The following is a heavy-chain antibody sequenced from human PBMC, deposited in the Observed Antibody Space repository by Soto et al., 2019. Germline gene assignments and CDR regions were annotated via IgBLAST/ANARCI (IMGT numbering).Heavy chain of an antibody. J-gene: IGHJ4*02. CDR2: IWYDGSNK. CDR1: GFTFSSYG. Sequence: QVQLVESGGGVVQPGRSLRLSCAASGFTFSSYGMHWVRQAPGKGLEWVAVIWYDGSNKYYADSVKGRFTISRDNSKNTLYLQMNSLRAEDTAVYCCARGGRGWVDHTGLDYWGQGTLVTVSS. V-gene: IGHV3-33*01. D-gene: IGHD2-8*02. CDR3: ARGGRGWVDHTGLDY.